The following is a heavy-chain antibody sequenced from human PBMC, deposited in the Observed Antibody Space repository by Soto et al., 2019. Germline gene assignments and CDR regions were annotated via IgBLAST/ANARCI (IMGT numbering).Heavy chain of an antibody. CDR3: AREIIAAAGTFEADNWFDP. CDR1: GGSISSGGYY. Sequence: SETLSLTCTVSGGSISSGGYYWSWIRQHPGKGLEWIGYIYYSGSTYYNPSLKSRVTMSVDTSKNQFSLKLSSVTAADTAVYYCAREIIAAAGTFEADNWFDPWRQGTLVTVSS. CDR2: IYYSGST. J-gene: IGHJ5*02. D-gene: IGHD6-13*01. V-gene: IGHV4-31*03.